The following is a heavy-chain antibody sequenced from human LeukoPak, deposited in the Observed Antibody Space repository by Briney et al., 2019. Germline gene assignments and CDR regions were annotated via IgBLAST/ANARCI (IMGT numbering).Heavy chain of an antibody. CDR1: GFTFSSYA. D-gene: IGHD5-12*01. Sequence: GGSLRLSCAASGFTFSSYAMTWVRQAPGKGLEWVSSISGSGGSTYYADSVKGRFTISRDNSKSTLYLQMNSLRAEDTAVYYCAKDRVSGYWYGYFDYWGQGTLVTVSS. V-gene: IGHV3-23*01. CDR2: ISGSGGST. CDR3: AKDRVSGYWYGYFDY. J-gene: IGHJ4*02.